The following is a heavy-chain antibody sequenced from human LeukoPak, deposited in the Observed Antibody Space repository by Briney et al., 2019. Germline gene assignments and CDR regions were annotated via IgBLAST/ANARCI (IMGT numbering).Heavy chain of an antibody. CDR2: ISGSGGST. D-gene: IGHD6-13*01. J-gene: IGHJ4*02. CDR1: GFTFSSYA. Sequence: GGSLRLSCAASGFTFSSYAMSWVRQAPGKGLEWVSAISGSGGSTYYADSVKGRFTISRDNSKNTLYLQMNSLRAEDTAVYYCAKDLSGVKSSSWYDGGIFDYWGQGTLVTVSS. CDR3: AKDLSGVKSSSWYDGGIFDY. V-gene: IGHV3-23*01.